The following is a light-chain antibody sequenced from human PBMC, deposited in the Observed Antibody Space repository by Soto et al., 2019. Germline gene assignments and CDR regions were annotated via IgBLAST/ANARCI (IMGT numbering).Light chain of an antibody. CDR3: QEYNYWHPIT. J-gene: IGKJ4*01. V-gene: IGKV3-15*01. CDR2: GAS. Sequence: IVMTQSPGTLSVSPGERATLSCRASQNIGNKVGWYQQKPGQAPRLLIYGASTRATGIPVRFSGSGSGTEVTLTITRLPSEDSAVYYCQEYNYWHPITFGGGTKVEIK. CDR1: QNIGNK.